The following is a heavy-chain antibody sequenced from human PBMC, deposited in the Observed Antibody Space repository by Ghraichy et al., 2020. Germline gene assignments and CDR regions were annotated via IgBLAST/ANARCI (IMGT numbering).Heavy chain of an antibody. CDR1: GFTFSSYG. D-gene: IGHD7-27*01. Sequence: GGSLRLSCAASGFTFSSYGMHWVRQAPGKGLEWVAVISYDGSNKYYADSVKGRFTISRDNSKNTLYLQMNSLRAEDTAVYYCAKGQTGDLHHDAFDIWGQGTMVTVSS. V-gene: IGHV3-30*18. J-gene: IGHJ3*02. CDR2: ISYDGSNK. CDR3: AKGQTGDLHHDAFDI.